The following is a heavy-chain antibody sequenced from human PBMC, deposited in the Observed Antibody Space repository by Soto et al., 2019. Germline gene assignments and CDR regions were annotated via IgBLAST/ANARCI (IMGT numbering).Heavy chain of an antibody. J-gene: IGHJ6*02. CDR1: GFTLSEYY. CDR3: ARLHQDHYYTMDV. D-gene: IGHD2-2*01. V-gene: IGHV3-11*05. CDR2: ISISGNYT. Sequence: QGQLAESGGDLVKPGGSLRLYCVVSGFTLSEYYMTWIRQAPGKGLEWVSYISISGNYTNYADSVKGRFTISRDSTNNSLYLQMNSLRAEDTAVYYCARLHQDHYYTMDVWGQGTTVTVSS.